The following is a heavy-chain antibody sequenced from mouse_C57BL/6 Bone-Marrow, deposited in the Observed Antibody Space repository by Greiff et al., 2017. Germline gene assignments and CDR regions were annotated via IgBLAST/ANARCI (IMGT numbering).Heavy chain of an antibody. CDR3: ERRYDCDVDY. CDR1: GYTFTSYW. J-gene: IGHJ2*01. D-gene: IGHD2-4*01. Sequence: QVQLQQPGAELVRPGTSVKLSCKASGYTFTSYWMHWVKQRPGQGLEWIGVIDPSDSYTNYNQKFKGKATLTVDTSSSTAYMQLSSLTSEDSAVYYWERRYDCDVDYWGEGTTHTVSS. CDR2: IDPSDSYT. V-gene: IGHV1-59*01.